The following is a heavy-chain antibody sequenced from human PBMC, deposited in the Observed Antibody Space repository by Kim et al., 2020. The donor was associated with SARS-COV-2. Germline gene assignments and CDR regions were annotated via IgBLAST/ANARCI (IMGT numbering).Heavy chain of an antibody. CDR3: AKDGDWNPRYIDY. D-gene: IGHD1-1*01. Sequence: GGSLRLSCAASGFTFSSYAMHWVRQAPGKGLEWVAVIWYVGSNKYYADSVKGRFTISRDNSKNTLYLQMNSLRAEDTAVYYCAKDGDWNPRYIDYWGQGTLVTVSS. J-gene: IGHJ4*02. V-gene: IGHV3-33*06. CDR1: GFTFSSYA. CDR2: IWYVGSNK.